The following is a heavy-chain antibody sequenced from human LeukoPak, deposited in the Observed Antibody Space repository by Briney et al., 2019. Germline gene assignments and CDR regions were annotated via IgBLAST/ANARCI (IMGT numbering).Heavy chain of an antibody. D-gene: IGHD6-13*01. CDR1: GYTFTKFG. J-gene: IGHJ5*02. V-gene: IGHV1-18*01. CDR3: ARDKVIASAGTPNWFDP. Sequence: ASVKVSCKASGYTFTKFGISWVRQAPGQGLEWVGWISAYDGNTEYAQNFQGRVTMTTDTSTSTAYMDLRSLRSDDTAVYYCARDKVIASAGTPNWFDPWGQGALVTVSS. CDR2: ISAYDGNT.